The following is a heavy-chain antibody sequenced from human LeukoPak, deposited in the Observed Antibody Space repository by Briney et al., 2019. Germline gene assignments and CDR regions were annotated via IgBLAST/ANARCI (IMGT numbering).Heavy chain of an antibody. D-gene: IGHD5-18*01. CDR1: GYTFTSYG. CDR3: ARARGYSYGYWYYGMDV. V-gene: IGHV1-18*01. CDR2: ISAYNGNT. J-gene: IGHJ6*02. Sequence: GASVKASCKASGYTFTSYGISWVRQAPGQGLEWMGWISAYNGNTNYAQKLQGRVTMTTDTSTSTAYMELRSLRSDDTAVYYCARARGYSYGYWYYGMDVWGQGTTVTVSS.